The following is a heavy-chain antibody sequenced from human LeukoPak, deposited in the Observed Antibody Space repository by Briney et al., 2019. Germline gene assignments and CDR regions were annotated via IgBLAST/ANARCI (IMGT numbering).Heavy chain of an antibody. CDR3: AKDLYSSSSSYYYYYMDV. D-gene: IGHD6-6*01. J-gene: IGHJ6*03. V-gene: IGHV3-30*18. CDR1: GFTLSSYG. Sequence: PGGSLRLSCAASGFTLSSYGMHWVRQAPGKGLEWVAVISYDGSNKYYADSVKGRFTISRDNSKNTLYLQMNSLRAEDTAVYYCAKDLYSSSSSYYYYYMDVWGKGTTVTVSS. CDR2: ISYDGSNK.